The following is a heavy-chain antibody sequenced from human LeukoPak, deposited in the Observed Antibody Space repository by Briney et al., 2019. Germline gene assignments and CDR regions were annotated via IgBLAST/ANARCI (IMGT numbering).Heavy chain of an antibody. D-gene: IGHD3-10*01. V-gene: IGHV3-21*01. Sequence: GGSLRLSCAASGFTFSSYSMNWVRQAPGKGLEWVSSISSSSSYIYYADSVKGRFTISRDNAKNSLYLQMNGLRAEDTAVYFCARNFYGSGTSVYWGQGTLITVSS. CDR3: ARNFYGSGTSVY. CDR2: ISSSSSYI. CDR1: GFTFSSYS. J-gene: IGHJ4*02.